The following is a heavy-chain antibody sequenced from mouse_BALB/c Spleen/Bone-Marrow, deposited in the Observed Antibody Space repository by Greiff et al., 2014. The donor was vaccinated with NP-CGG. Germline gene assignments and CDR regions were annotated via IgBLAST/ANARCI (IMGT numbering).Heavy chain of an antibody. CDR1: GYTFTSYW. Sequence: QVQLKESGAELVKPGASVKLSCKASGYTFTSYWMHWVKQRPGQGLEWIGEIDPSDSYTNYNQKFKGKATLTVDKSSSTAYMQLSSLTSEDSAVYFCARWLLRYYAIDDWGQGTSVTVSS. CDR3: ARWLLRYYAIDD. D-gene: IGHD2-3*01. J-gene: IGHJ4*01. V-gene: IGHV1-69*02. CDR2: IDPSDSYT.